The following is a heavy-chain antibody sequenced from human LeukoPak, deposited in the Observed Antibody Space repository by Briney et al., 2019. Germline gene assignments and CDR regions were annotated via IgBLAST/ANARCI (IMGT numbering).Heavy chain of an antibody. Sequence: GGSLRLSCAASGFTFSSYSMNWVRQAPGEGGEWVSSISSSSSYIYYADSVKGRFTISRDNAKNSLYLQMNSLRAEDTAVYYCARDRRRFGEVNYWGQGTLVTVSS. CDR1: GFTFSSYS. CDR2: ISSSSSYI. V-gene: IGHV3-21*01. D-gene: IGHD3-10*01. CDR3: ARDRRRFGEVNY. J-gene: IGHJ4*02.